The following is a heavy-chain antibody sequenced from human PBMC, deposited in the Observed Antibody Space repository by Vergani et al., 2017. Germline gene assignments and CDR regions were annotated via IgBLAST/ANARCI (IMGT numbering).Heavy chain of an antibody. CDR3: AREKGVYAGGGMDV. J-gene: IGHJ6*02. CDR1: GFTFSSYS. V-gene: IGHV3-21*01. CDR2: ISSSSSYI. D-gene: IGHD2-8*01. Sequence: EVQLVESGGGLVKPGGSLRLSCAASGFTFSSYSMNWVRQAPGKGLEWVSSISSSSSYIYYADSVKGRFTISRDNAKNSLYLQMNSLRAEDTAVYYCAREKGVYAGGGMDVWGQGTTVTVSS.